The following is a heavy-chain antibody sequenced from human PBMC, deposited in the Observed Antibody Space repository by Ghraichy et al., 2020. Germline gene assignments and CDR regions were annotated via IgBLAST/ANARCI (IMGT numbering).Heavy chain of an antibody. Sequence: GESLNISCAASGFTFSSYWMHWVRQAPGKGLVWVSRINSDGSSTSYADSVKGRFTISRDNAKNTLYLQMNSLRAEDTAVYYCARATYYDSSGYYQRLPDYWGQGTLVTVSS. V-gene: IGHV3-74*01. CDR2: INSDGSST. J-gene: IGHJ4*02. CDR1: GFTFSSYW. CDR3: ARATYYDSSGYYQRLPDY. D-gene: IGHD3-22*01.